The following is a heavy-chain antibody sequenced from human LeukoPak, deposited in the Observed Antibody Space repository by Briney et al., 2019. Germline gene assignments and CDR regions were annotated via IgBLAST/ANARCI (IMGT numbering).Heavy chain of an antibody. V-gene: IGHV4-61*02. D-gene: IGHD3-22*01. CDR1: GGSISSGGYS. CDR2: IYTSGST. J-gene: IGHJ5*02. Sequence: PSETLSLTCTVSGGSISSGGYSWSWIRQPAGKGLEWIGRIYTSGSTNYNPSLKSRVTISVDTSKKQFSLKLSSVTAADTAVYYCAREKIAYYDNSGRGWFDPWGQGTLVTVSS. CDR3: AREKIAYYDNSGRGWFDP.